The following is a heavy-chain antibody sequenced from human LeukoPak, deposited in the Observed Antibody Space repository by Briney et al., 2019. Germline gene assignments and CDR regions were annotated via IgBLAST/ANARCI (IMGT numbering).Heavy chain of an antibody. CDR3: ASLGNWRRYYLDY. Sequence: SETLSLTCTVSGGSISSSSYYWGWIRQPPGKGLEWIGSIYYSGSTYYNPSLKSRVTISVDTSKNQFSLKLSSVTAADTAVYYCASLGNWRRYYLDYWGQGTLVTVSS. J-gene: IGHJ4*02. CDR1: GGSISSSSYY. V-gene: IGHV4-39*01. D-gene: IGHD1-1*01. CDR2: IYYSGST.